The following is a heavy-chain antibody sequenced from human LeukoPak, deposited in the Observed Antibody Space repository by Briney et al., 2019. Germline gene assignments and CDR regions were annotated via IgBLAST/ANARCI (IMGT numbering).Heavy chain of an antibody. CDR2: INPNSGGT. CDR1: GYTFTGYY. J-gene: IGHJ6*03. CDR3: ARERAPHDFWSGFYYYMDV. V-gene: IGHV1-2*02. Sequence: ASVKVSCKASGYTFTGYYMHWVRQAPGQGLGWMGWINPNSGGTNYAQKFQGRVTMTRDTSISTAYMELSRLRSDDTAVYYCARERAPHDFWSGFYYYMDVWGKGTTVTVSS. D-gene: IGHD3-3*01.